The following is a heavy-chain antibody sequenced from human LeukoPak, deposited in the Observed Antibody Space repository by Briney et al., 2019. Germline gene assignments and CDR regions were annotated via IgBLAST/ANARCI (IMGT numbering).Heavy chain of an antibody. V-gene: IGHV1-2*02. CDR2: INPNSGGT. CDR1: GYTFTGDY. J-gene: IGHJ3*02. D-gene: IGHD1-26*01. CDR3: AREDPGIGAFDI. Sequence: GASVKVSCKASGYTFTGDYMHWVRQAPGQGLEWMGWINPNSGGTNYAQKFQGRVTMTRDTSISTAYMELSRLRSDDTAVYYCAREDPGIGAFDIWGQGTMVTVSS.